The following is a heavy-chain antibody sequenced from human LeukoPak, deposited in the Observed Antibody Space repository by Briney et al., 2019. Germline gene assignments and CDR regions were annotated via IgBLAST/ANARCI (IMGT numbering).Heavy chain of an antibody. J-gene: IGHJ5*02. CDR2: IHHSGNT. CDR1: GDSIRSDYW. Sequence: PSGTLSLTCGVSGDSIRSDYWFSWVRQPPGKGLEWIGEIHHSGNTNYKTSLKSRVTISVDKSKNQVSLKVNSVTAADTAVYYCARGRRFGELWRQRTFDPWGQGTLVTVSS. D-gene: IGHD3-10*01. V-gene: IGHV4-4*02. CDR3: ARGRRFGELWRQRTFDP.